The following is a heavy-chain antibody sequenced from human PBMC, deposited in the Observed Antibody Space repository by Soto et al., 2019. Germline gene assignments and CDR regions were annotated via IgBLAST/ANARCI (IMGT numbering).Heavy chain of an antibody. V-gene: IGHV3-21*01. CDR1: GFTFSSYA. CDR3: ASWGRSGSVY. Sequence: EVQLLESGGGLVQPGGSLRLSCAASGFTFSSYAMSWVRQAPGKGLEWVSAISSSSSYIYYADSVKGRFTISRDNAKNSLYLQMNSLRAEDTAVYYCASWGRSGSVYWGQGTLVTVSS. J-gene: IGHJ4*02. CDR2: ISSSSSYI. D-gene: IGHD6-19*01.